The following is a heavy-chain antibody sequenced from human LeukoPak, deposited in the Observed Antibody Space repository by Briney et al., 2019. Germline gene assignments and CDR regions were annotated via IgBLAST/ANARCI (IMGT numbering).Heavy chain of an antibody. Sequence: GGSLRLSCAASGFTFSSYWMHWVRHAPGKGLVWVSRINSDGSSTSYADSVKGRFTISRDNAKNTLYLQMNSLRAEDTAVYYCARDRTGIVEFDYWGQGTLVTVSS. J-gene: IGHJ4*02. D-gene: IGHD1-26*01. V-gene: IGHV3-74*01. CDR2: INSDGSST. CDR1: GFTFSSYW. CDR3: ARDRTGIVEFDY.